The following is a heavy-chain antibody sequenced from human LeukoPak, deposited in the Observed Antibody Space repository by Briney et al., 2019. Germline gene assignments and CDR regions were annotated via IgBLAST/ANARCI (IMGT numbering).Heavy chain of an antibody. J-gene: IGHJ4*02. Sequence: GGSLRLSCAASGFTFSSYWMHWVRQAPGKGLVWVSRINSDGRSTSYADSVKGRFTISRDNSKNKLHLQMNSLRAEDTAVYYCASHSSGYYHYDYWGPGTPVTVAS. D-gene: IGHD3-22*01. CDR3: ASHSSGYYHYDY. CDR2: INSDGRST. V-gene: IGHV3-74*01. CDR1: GFTFSSYW.